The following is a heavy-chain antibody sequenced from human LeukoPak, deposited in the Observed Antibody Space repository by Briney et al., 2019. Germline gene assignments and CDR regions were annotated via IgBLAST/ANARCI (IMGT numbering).Heavy chain of an antibody. J-gene: IGHJ4*02. CDR1: GGSISSGNYY. D-gene: IGHD2/OR15-2a*01. V-gene: IGHV4-61*09. CDR2: IDTSGIT. CDR3: ARGTLIASLDY. Sequence: SETLSLTCTVCGGSISSGNYYWSWIRQPAGKGLEWIGHIDTSGITNYNPSLDSRVTISVDTSKNQFSLKLSSVTAADTAVYYCARGTLIASLDYWGQGTLVTVSS.